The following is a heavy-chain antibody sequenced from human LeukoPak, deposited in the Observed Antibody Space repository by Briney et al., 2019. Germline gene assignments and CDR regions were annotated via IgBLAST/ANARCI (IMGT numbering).Heavy chain of an antibody. J-gene: IGHJ4*02. CDR1: GFTFSEYW. V-gene: IGHV3-74*01. Sequence: GGSLRLSCAASGFTFSEYWMYWVRQAPGKGLVWVSRINSDESDTTYADSVKGRFTISRDNAKNSLYLQMNSLRAEDTALYYCAKGHTKLRSSSPDYWGQGTLVTVSS. CDR2: INSDESDT. D-gene: IGHD6-13*01. CDR3: AKGHTKLRSSSPDY.